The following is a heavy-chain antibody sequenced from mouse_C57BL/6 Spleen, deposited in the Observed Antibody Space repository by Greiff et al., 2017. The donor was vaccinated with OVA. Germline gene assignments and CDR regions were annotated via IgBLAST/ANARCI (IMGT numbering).Heavy chain of an antibody. CDR2: IRLKSDNYAT. CDR3: TDSGTYGY. V-gene: IGHV6-3*01. CDR1: GFTFSNYW. J-gene: IGHJ2*01. Sequence: EVKLEESGGGLVQPGGSMKLSCVASGFTFSNYWMNWVRQSPEKGLEWVAQIRLKSDNYATHYAESVKGRFTISRDDSKSSVYLQMNNLRAEDTGIYYCTDSGTYGYWGQGTTLTVSS. D-gene: IGHD1-1*01.